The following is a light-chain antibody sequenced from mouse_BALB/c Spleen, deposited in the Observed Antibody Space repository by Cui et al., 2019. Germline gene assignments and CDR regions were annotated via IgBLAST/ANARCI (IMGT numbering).Light chain of an antibody. CDR2: STS. Sequence: QIVLTESQAIMSASPGGKVTITCSSSSSVSYMHWFRQKPGTSPKPWIYSTSNLASGVPARFSGSGSGTSYFLTLSRMEAEDAATYYYQQRSSYKGIFTFGSGTKLEIK. CDR1: SSVSY. V-gene: IGKV4-57*01. J-gene: IGKJ4*01. CDR3: QQRSSYKGIFT.